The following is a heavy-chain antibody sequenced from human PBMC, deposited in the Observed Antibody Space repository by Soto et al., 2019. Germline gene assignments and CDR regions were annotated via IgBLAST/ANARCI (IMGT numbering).Heavy chain of an antibody. CDR2: ISATGGGT. Sequence: XGSLRLSWDAAGFHFSNSPMGWVRQVPGKGLGWVSLISATGGGTYYADSVKGRFTISRDNSHNTLYLQVHSLTAEDTAVYYCAKDRRAGGNSAFYFDFWGQGAQVTVSS. V-gene: IGHV3-23*01. CDR1: GFHFSNSP. D-gene: IGHD3-16*01. CDR3: AKDRRAGGNSAFYFDF. J-gene: IGHJ4*02.